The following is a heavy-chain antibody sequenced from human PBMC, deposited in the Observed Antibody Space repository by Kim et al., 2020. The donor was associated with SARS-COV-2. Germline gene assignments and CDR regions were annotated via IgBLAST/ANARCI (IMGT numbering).Heavy chain of an antibody. CDR3: ARRERWLQFLFQGYFQH. J-gene: IGHJ1*01. D-gene: IGHD5-12*01. CDR1: GFTFSSYA. V-gene: IGHV3-30*04. Sequence: GGSLRLSCAASGFTFSSYAMHWVRQAPGKGLEWVAVISYDGSNKYYADSVKGRFTISRDNSKNTLYLQMNSLRAEDTAVYYCARRERWLQFLFQGYFQH. CDR2: ISYDGSNK.